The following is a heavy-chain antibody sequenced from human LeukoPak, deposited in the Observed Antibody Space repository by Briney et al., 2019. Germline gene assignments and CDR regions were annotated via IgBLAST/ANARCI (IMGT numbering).Heavy chain of an antibody. Sequence: ASVKGDSKAPGYTFTNYGVIWVRQAPGQGLEWMGWISAYNGNTNYAQNLQGRVTMTTDTSTTTAYMELRSLNSDDTAVYYCARWGRNFDDWFDPWGQGTLVTVSS. V-gene: IGHV1-18*01. D-gene: IGHD3-9*01. J-gene: IGHJ5*02. CDR2: ISAYNGNT. CDR3: ARWGRNFDDWFDP. CDR1: GYTFTNYG.